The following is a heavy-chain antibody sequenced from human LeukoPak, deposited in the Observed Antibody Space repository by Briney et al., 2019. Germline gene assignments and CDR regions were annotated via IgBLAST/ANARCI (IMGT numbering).Heavy chain of an antibody. Sequence: SETLSLTCTVSGGSISSYYWSWIRQSPGKGLEWIGYIYYSGSTNYNPSLRSRVTISVDTSKNQFSLKLSSVTTADTAVYYCARANGYYGSGIPYFDYWGQGTLVTVSS. J-gene: IGHJ4*02. V-gene: IGHV4-59*12. CDR1: GGSISSYY. CDR2: IYYSGST. CDR3: ARANGYYGSGIPYFDY. D-gene: IGHD3-10*01.